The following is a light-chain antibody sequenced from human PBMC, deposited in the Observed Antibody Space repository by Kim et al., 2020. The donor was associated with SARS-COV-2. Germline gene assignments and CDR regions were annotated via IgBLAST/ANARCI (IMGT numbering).Light chain of an antibody. CDR3: QQFKDWPPLT. J-gene: IGKJ4*01. Sequence: EIVMTQSPATLSVSPGERVTLSCRASETVSNKLAWYQQKPGQAPSLLIYDASSRAAGIPARFRGSGSGTEFTLTITSLQSEDSAVYYCQQFKDWPPLTFGGGTKVEIK. V-gene: IGKV3D-15*01. CDR1: ETVSNK. CDR2: DAS.